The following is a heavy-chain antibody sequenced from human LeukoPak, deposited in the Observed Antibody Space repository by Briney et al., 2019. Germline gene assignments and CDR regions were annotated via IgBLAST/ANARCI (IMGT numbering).Heavy chain of an antibody. CDR1: GGSSSSGSYY. V-gene: IGHV4-61*02. Sequence: SQTLSLTCTVSGGSSSSGSYYWSWIRQPAGKGLEWIGRIYTSGSTNYNPSLKSRVTISVDTSKNQFSLKLSSVTAADTAAYYCAREGSEVEMATIKDYWGQGTLVTVSS. D-gene: IGHD5-24*01. CDR3: AREGSEVEMATIKDY. J-gene: IGHJ4*02. CDR2: IYTSGST.